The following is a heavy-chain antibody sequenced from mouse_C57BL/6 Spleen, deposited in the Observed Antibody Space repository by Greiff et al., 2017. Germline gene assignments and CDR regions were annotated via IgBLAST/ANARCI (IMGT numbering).Heavy chain of an antibody. CDR2: IYPGDGDT. V-gene: IGHV1-82*01. D-gene: IGHD3-1*01. Sequence: LVESGPELVKPGASVKISCKASGYAFSSSWMNWVKQRPGKGLEWIGRIYPGDGDTNYNGKFKGKATLTADKSSSTAYMQLSSLTSEDSAVYFCARSGYNAMDYWGQGTSVTVSS. CDR1: GYAFSSSW. J-gene: IGHJ4*01. CDR3: ARSGYNAMDY.